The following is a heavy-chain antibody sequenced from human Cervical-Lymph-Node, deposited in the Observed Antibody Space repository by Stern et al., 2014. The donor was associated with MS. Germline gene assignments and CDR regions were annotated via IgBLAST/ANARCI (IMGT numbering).Heavy chain of an antibody. V-gene: IGHV1-2*02. D-gene: IGHD5-24*01. CDR3: AKDGYNY. CDR1: GYTFTGYY. J-gene: IGHJ4*02. Sequence: VQLVESGAEVKKPGASVKVSCKASGYTFTGYYIHWVRQAPGQGLEWMGWIIPNNGDTNYAQNFQGRVTMTRDTSISTAYLGLSRVRSDDPAVYYWAKDGYNYWGQGTLVTVSS. CDR2: IIPNNGDT.